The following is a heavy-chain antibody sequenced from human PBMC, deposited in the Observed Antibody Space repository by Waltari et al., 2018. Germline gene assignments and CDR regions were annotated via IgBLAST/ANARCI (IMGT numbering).Heavy chain of an antibody. J-gene: IGHJ6*04. D-gene: IGHD3-3*01. Sequence: QVQLVESGGGLVKPGGSLSLSCAASGFTCSDYYMSWVRQAPGKGLEWVSYISSSGRTIDYADSVKGRFTISRDNAKNSLYLQMNNLRAEDAAVYYCVRVDPFLMDVWGNGTTVTVSS. CDR3: VRVDPFLMDV. CDR1: GFTCSDYY. V-gene: IGHV3-11*01. CDR2: ISSSGRTI.